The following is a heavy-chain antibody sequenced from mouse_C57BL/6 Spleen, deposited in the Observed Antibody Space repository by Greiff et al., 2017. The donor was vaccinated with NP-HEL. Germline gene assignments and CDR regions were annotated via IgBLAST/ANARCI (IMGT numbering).Heavy chain of an antibody. D-gene: IGHD4-1*01. V-gene: IGHV5-16*01. J-gene: IGHJ2*01. CDR3: ARLTGPFDY. CDR1: GFTFSDYY. CDR2: INYDGSST. Sequence: EVKLMESEGGLVQPGSSMKLSCTASGFTFSDYYMAWVRQVPEKGLEWVANINYDGSSTYYLDSLKSRFIISRDNAKNILYLQMSSLKSEDTATYYCARLTGPFDYWGQGTTLTVSS.